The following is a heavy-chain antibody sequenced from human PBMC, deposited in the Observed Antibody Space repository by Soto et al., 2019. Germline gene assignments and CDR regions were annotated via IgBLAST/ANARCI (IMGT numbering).Heavy chain of an antibody. CDR1: GGTFSSYA. J-gene: IGHJ4*02. CDR2: IIPIFGTA. CDR3: ATWRPGRNYFDY. D-gene: IGHD1-1*01. V-gene: IGHV1-69*13. Sequence: SVKVPCKASGGTFSSYAISWVRQAPGQGLEWMGGIIPIFGTANYAQKFQGRVTITADESTSTAYMELSSLRSEDTAVYYCATWRPGRNYFDYWGQGTLVTVSS.